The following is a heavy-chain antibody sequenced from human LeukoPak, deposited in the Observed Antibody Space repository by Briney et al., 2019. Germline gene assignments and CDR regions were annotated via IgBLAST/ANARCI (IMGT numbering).Heavy chain of an antibody. D-gene: IGHD2-2*01. CDR2: INPNSGGT. J-gene: IGHJ4*02. Sequence: ASVKVSCTASGYTFTGYYMHWVRQAPGQGLEWMGWINPNSGGTNYAQKFQGRVTMTRDTSISTAYMELSRLRSDDTAVYYCARGAAGVVPAATLFDYWGQGTLVTVSS. CDR3: ARGAAGVVPAATLFDY. V-gene: IGHV1-2*02. CDR1: GYTFTGYY.